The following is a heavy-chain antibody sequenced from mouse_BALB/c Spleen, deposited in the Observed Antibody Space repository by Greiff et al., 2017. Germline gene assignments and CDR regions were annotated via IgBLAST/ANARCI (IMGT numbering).Heavy chain of an antibody. D-gene: IGHD2-3*01. CDR1: GYTFSSYW. J-gene: IGHJ2*01. Sequence: QVQLQQSGAELMKPGASVKISCKATGYTFSSYWIEWVKQRPGHGLKWIGEILPGSGSTNYNEKFKGKATFTADTSSNTAYMQLSSLTSEDSAVYYCARKGGYYYFDYWGQGTTLTVSS. V-gene: IGHV1-9*01. CDR2: ILPGSGST. CDR3: ARKGGYYYFDY.